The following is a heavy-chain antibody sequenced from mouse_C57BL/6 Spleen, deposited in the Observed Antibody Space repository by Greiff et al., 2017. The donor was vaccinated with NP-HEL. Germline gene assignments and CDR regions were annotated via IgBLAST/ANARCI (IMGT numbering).Heavy chain of an antibody. CDR2: IYPGDGDT. CDR3: ARGDGPKDY. V-gene: IGHV1-82*01. Sequence: VKLLESGPELVKPGASVKISCKASGYAFSSSWMNWVKQRPGKGLEWIGRIYPGDGDTNYNGKFKGKATLTADKSSSTAYMQLSSLTSEDSAVYFCARGDGPKDYWGQGTSVTVSS. CDR1: GYAFSSSW. J-gene: IGHJ4*01. D-gene: IGHD2-3*01.